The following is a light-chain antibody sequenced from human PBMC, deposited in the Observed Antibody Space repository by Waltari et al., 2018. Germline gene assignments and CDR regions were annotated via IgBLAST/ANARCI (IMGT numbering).Light chain of an antibody. Sequence: QSALTQPRPVSGSPGPSVTIPCTGTSSDVAGYNYVSWYQQHPGKAPKLMIYDVSKRPSGVPDRFSGSKSGNTASLTISGLQAEDEADYYCCSYAGSYTLVFGGGTKLTVL. CDR2: DVS. J-gene: IGLJ2*01. V-gene: IGLV2-11*01. CDR3: CSYAGSYTLV. CDR1: SSDVAGYNY.